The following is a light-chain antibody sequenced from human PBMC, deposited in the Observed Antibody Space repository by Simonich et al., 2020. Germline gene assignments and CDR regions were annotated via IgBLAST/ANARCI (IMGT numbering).Light chain of an antibody. CDR2: GAA. V-gene: IGKV4-1*01. CDR3: QEYYSTPYT. CDR1: QRVLYSSNNKNY. J-gene: IGKJ2*01. Sequence: DIVMTQSPDSLAVSLGERATIHCKSSQRVLYSSNNKNYLAWYQQKPGPPPKLLIYGAATRESGVPDRFSGSGSGTDFTLTISSLQAEDVAVYYCQEYYSTPYTFGQGTKLEIK.